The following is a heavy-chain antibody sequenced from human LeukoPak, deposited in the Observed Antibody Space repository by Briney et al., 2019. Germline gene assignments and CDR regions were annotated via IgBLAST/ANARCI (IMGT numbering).Heavy chain of an antibody. CDR2: IYYSGST. CDR1: GGSISSYY. V-gene: IGHV4-59*08. CDR3: ARHTEMATPQYYFDY. D-gene: IGHD5-24*01. Sequence: SSETLSLTCTVSGGSISSYYWSRIRQPPGKGLEWIGYIYYSGSTNYNPSLKSRVTISVDTSKNQFSLKLSSVTAADTAVYYCARHTEMATPQYYFDYWGQGTLVTVSS. J-gene: IGHJ4*02.